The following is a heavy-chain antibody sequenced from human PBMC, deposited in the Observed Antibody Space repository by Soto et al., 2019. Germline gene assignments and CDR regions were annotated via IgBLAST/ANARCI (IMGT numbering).Heavy chain of an antibody. J-gene: IGHJ4*02. CDR2: IYYSGST. Sequence: QVQLQESGPGLVKPSETLSLTCTVSGGSISSYYWSWIRQPPGKGLEWIGYIYYSGSTNYNPSLKSRVTISVDTSKNQFSLKLSSVTAADTAVYYCAGGDWLFGRSGDYWGQGTLVTVSS. CDR3: AGGDWLFGRSGDY. D-gene: IGHD3-9*01. V-gene: IGHV4-59*01. CDR1: GGSISSYY.